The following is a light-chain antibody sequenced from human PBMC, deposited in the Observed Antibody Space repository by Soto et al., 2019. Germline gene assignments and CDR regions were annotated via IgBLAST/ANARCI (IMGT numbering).Light chain of an antibody. CDR1: SRDVGGYNY. Sequence: QSVLTQPASVSGSPGQSITISCTGTSRDVGGYNYDSWYQQHPGNAPKLMIYEVNKRPSGVSNRFSGSKSGNTASLTISGLQAEDEADYFCASYTRSTTTLFGGGTKLTVL. CDR3: ASYTRSTTTL. J-gene: IGLJ2*01. CDR2: EVN. V-gene: IGLV2-14*01.